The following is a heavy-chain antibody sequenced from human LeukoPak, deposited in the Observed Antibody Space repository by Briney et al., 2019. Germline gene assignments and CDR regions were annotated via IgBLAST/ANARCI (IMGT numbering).Heavy chain of an antibody. CDR3: ARGPGLRFLEWFYYYYTDV. CDR2: ISAYNGNT. Sequence: ASVKVSCKASGYTFTSYGISWVRQAPGQGLEWMGWISAYNGNTNYAQKLQGRVTMTTDTSTSTAYMELRSLRSDDTAVYYCARGPGLRFLEWFYYYYTDVWGKGTTVTVSS. CDR1: GYTFTSYG. V-gene: IGHV1-18*01. J-gene: IGHJ6*03. D-gene: IGHD3-3*01.